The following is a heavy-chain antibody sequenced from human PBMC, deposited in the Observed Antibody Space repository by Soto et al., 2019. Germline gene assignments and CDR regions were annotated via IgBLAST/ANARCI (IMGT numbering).Heavy chain of an antibody. J-gene: IGHJ4*02. CDR1: GYIFTSYG. V-gene: IGHV1-3*01. CDR3: ARXAPPIDY. CDR2: INAGNGNT. Sequence: ASVKVSCKASGYIFTSYGMEWVRQAPGQRLEWMGWINAGNGNTKYSQKFQGRVTITRDTSANTAYMELSSLRSEDTAVYYCARXAPPIDYWGQGTLVTVSS.